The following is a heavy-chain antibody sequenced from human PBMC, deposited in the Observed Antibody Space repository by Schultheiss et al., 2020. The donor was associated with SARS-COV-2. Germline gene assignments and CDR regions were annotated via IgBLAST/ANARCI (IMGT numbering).Heavy chain of an antibody. V-gene: IGHV4-61*01. J-gene: IGHJ6*02. CDR3: ARGYGAANGMDV. Sequence: SETLSLTCTVSGGSVSSGSYYWSWVRQPPGKGLEWIGYVRLSGSTDYNPSLRSRVTISGDTSRKQFSLKLSSVTAADTAVYYCARGYGAANGMDVWGQGTAVTVSS. D-gene: IGHD4/OR15-4a*01. CDR2: VRLSGST. CDR1: GGSVSSGSYY.